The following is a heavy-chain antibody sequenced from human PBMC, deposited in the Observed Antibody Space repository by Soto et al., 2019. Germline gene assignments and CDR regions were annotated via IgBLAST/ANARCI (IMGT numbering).Heavy chain of an antibody. D-gene: IGHD3-3*01. CDR2: ISAYNGNT. CDR3: AIDVPTMRITIFGVVTNWFDP. J-gene: IGHJ5*02. V-gene: IGHV1-18*01. Sequence: ASVKVSCKASGYTFTSYGISWVRQAPGQGLEWMGWISAYNGNTNYAQKLQGRVTMTTDTSTSTAYMVLRSLRSDDTAVYYCAIDVPTMRITIFGVVTNWFDPWGQGTLVTVSS. CDR1: GYTFTSYG.